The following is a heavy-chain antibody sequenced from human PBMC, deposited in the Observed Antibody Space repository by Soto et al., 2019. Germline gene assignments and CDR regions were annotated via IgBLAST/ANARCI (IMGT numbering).Heavy chain of an antibody. CDR2: IYSGGST. CDR3: ARAGTYYYDSSGYLDY. D-gene: IGHD3-22*01. Sequence: EVQLVESGGGLIQPGGSLRLSCAASGFTVSSNYMSWVRQAPGKGLEWVSVIYSGGSTYYADSVKGRFTISRDNSKNTLYLQMNSLRAEDTAVYYCARAGTYYYDSSGYLDYWGQGTLVTVSS. CDR1: GFTVSSNY. J-gene: IGHJ4*02. V-gene: IGHV3-53*01.